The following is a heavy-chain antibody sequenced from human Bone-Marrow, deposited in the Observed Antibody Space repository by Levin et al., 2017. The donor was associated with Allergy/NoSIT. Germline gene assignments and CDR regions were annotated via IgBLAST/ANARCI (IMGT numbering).Heavy chain of an antibody. CDR3: AREDPSGNYYNWFDP. CDR1: GDSVSSNSAA. D-gene: IGHD1-26*01. V-gene: IGHV6-1*01. Sequence: SQTLSLTCAISGDSVSSNSAAWNWIRQSPSRGLEWLGRTFYRTKWYTDYAVSVKGRISIKSDTFRNQFSLQLNSVTPEDTAVYYCAREDPSGNYYNWFDPWGQGTLVTVSS. CDR2: TFYRTKWYT. J-gene: IGHJ5*02.